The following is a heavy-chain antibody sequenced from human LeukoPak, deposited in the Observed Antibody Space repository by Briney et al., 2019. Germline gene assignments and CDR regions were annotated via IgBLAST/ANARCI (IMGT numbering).Heavy chain of an antibody. CDR2: IRESGERT. J-gene: IGHJ4*02. CDR1: GFTFSNVA. CDR3: AREPPGTRGWYTADY. Sequence: GGSLRLSCGASGFTFSNVAMTWVRQAPGKGLEWVSSIRESGERTYYADSVKGRFTISRDNSKDTLYLQMNALGADDTGVYYCAREPPGTRGWYTADYWGQGTLVTVFS. D-gene: IGHD6-19*01. V-gene: IGHV3-23*01.